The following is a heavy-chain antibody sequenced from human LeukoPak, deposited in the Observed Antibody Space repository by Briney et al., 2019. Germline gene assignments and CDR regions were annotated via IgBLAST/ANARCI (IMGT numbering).Heavy chain of an antibody. V-gene: IGHV3-7*01. Sequence: GGSLRLSCAASGFIFSSYWMNWVRQAPGKGLEGVANIKEDGSEIYYVASVKGRFTISRDNAKNSVFLQMNSLRAEDTAVYYCAKRVADGYYYYMDVWGKGTTVTISS. CDR2: IKEDGSEI. CDR1: GFIFSSYW. CDR3: AKRVADGYYYYMDV. J-gene: IGHJ6*03. D-gene: IGHD6-19*01.